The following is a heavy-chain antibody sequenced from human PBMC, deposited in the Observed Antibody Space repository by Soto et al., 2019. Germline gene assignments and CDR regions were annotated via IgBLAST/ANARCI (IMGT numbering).Heavy chain of an antibody. CDR3: ARLYSSGWYRAGRY. CDR2: MNWNGGST. V-gene: IGHV3-20*04. Sequence: EVQLVEYGGGVVRPGGSLRLSCAASGFTFDDYGMSWVSQAPGKGLEWVSGMNWNGGSTGYADSVKGRFTISRDNAKHSRYLQMNSLRDEDTALYYCARLYSSGWYRAGRYWGQGTQVNVFS. D-gene: IGHD6-19*01. J-gene: IGHJ4*02. CDR1: GFTFDDYG.